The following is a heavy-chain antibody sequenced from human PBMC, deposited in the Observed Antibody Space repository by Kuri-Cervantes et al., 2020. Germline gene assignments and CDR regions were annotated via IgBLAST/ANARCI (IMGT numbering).Heavy chain of an antibody. D-gene: IGHD6-19*01. V-gene: IGHV4-34*01. CDR2: INHSGST. J-gene: IGHJ5*02. CDR3: ARSIVVTEGVGDWFDP. CDR1: GGSFSGYY. Sequence: ESLKISCAVYGGSFSGYYWSWIRQPPGKGLEWIGEINHSGSTNYNPSPKSRVTISLDTSKNQFSLKLNSVTAADTAVYYCARSIVVTEGVGDWFDPWGQGTLVTVSS.